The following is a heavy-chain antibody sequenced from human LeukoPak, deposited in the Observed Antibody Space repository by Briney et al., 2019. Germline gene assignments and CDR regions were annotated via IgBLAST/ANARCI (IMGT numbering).Heavy chain of an antibody. CDR1: GFTFSDYY. V-gene: IGHV3-11*01. J-gene: IGHJ4*02. D-gene: IGHD5-12*01. CDR3: ARGEAVATEMEAFDY. Sequence: GGSLRLSCAASGFTFSDYYMSWIRQAPGKGLEWVSYISSSGSTIYYADSVKGRFTISRDNAKNSLYLQMNSLRAEDTAVYYCARGEAVATEMEAFDYWGQGTLVTVSS. CDR2: ISSSGSTI.